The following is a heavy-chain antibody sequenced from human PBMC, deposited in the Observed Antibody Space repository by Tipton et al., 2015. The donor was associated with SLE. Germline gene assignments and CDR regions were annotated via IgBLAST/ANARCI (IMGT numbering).Heavy chain of an antibody. Sequence: TLSLTCTVSGGSINTSYWAWVRQPAGKGLEWIWRIYTGGNTQYNPSLKSRVTMSVDTSKNQFSLKLSSVTAADTAVYYCAITRTVAAAGYFDLWGRGTLVTVSS. CDR2: IYTGGNT. D-gene: IGHD2-15*01. CDR1: GGSINTSY. J-gene: IGHJ2*01. CDR3: AITRTVAAAGYFDL. V-gene: IGHV4-4*07.